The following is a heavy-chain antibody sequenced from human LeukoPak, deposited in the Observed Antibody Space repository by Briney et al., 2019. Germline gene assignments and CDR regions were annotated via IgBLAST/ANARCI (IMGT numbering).Heavy chain of an antibody. CDR3: ARDNYGDYFFGPQMIDY. V-gene: IGHV1-18*01. J-gene: IGHJ4*02. Sequence: ASVKVSCKASGYTFTSYGISWVRQAPGQGLEWMGWISAYNGNTNYAQKLQGRVTMTTDTSTSTAYMELRSLRSDDTAVYYCARDNYGDYFFGPQMIDYWGQGTLVTVSS. CDR2: ISAYNGNT. D-gene: IGHD4-17*01. CDR1: GYTFTSYG.